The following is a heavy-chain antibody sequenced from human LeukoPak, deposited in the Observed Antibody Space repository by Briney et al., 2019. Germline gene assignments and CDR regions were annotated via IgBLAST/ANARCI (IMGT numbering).Heavy chain of an antibody. V-gene: IGHV3-48*01. D-gene: IGHD3-22*01. Sequence: PGRSLRLSCTPSGTASGFSFNNAWMNWVRQAPGKGLEWVSYVSSSSSTIYYADSVKGRFTISRDNAKNSLYLQMNSLRAEDTAVYYCARGSTYYDSSGQVPFDYWGQGTLVTVSS. CDR2: VSSSSSTI. CDR1: GFSFNNAW. CDR3: ARGSTYYDSSGQVPFDY. J-gene: IGHJ4*02.